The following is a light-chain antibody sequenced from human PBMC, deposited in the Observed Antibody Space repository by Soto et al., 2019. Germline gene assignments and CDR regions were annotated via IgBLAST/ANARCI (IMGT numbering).Light chain of an antibody. CDR1: QSIEYQSNNKKF. Sequence: DIVMTQFPDSLAVSLGETAALSCMSSQSIEYQSNNKKFLAWYQQKPGQPPRLLVSWGSTRESGVPDRFSVRGSGADFTLTITNLQAEDVAVYYCQQYYATPVTFGGGTKVEIK. CDR3: QQYYATPVT. CDR2: WGS. V-gene: IGKV4-1*01. J-gene: IGKJ4*01.